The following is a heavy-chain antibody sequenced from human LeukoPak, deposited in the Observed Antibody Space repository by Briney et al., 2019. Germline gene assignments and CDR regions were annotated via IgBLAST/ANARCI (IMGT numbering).Heavy chain of an antibody. CDR1: GFAFSSYA. CDR3: ARSGYSYGSLNY. Sequence: GGSLRLSCAASGFAFSSYAMHWVRQAPGKGLEYVSAISSNGGSTYYANSVKGRFTISRDNSKNTLYLQMGSLRAEDMAVYYCARSGYSYGSLNYWGQGTLVTVSS. J-gene: IGHJ4*02. V-gene: IGHV3-64*01. CDR2: ISSNGGST. D-gene: IGHD5-18*01.